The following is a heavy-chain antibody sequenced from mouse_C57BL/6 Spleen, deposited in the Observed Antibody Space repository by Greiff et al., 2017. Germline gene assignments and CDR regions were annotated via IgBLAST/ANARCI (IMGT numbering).Heavy chain of an antibody. CDR3: AREGNNGYDDY. D-gene: IGHD2-2*01. CDR1: GYAFSSYW. CDR2: IYPGDGDT. V-gene: IGHV1-80*01. J-gene: IGHJ2*01. Sequence: QVQLQQSGAELVKPGASVKISCKASGYAFSSYWMNWVKQRPGKGLEWIGQIYPGDGDTNYNGKFKGKATLTADKSSSTAYMQLSSLTSEDSAVYFCAREGNNGYDDYWGQGTTLTVSS.